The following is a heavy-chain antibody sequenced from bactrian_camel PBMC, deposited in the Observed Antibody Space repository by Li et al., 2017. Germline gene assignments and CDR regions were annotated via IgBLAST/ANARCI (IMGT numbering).Heavy chain of an antibody. J-gene: IGHJ4*01. CDR2: IDRAGNP. V-gene: IGHV3S53*01. CDR3: AADRSRGSASGSCMSRSELYAD. D-gene: IGHD2*01. CDR1: GLTTTHNA. Sequence: HVQLVESGGGSAQVGGSLRLSCTASGLTTTHNAVAWFRQIPGKEREGVAAIDRAGNPTYTYSVKDRFTISKDNDKNTLYLQMNSLEPEDTAMYYCAADRSRGSASGSCMSRSELYADWGQGTQVTVS.